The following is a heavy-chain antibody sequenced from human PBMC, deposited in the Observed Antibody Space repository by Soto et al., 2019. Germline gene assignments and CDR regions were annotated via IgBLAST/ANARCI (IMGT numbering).Heavy chain of an antibody. V-gene: IGHV4-61*08. CDR1: WGSGIDNGCH. Sequence: SQMLPLRYSVVWGSGIDNGCHWIWIRKPPGKRMELIWYVYYSGTTNYNPSLKSLVTISVDLSKNRFSLRLSSVTTADTALYYCARTTDVPNTPRSRYFFDYSGQPPLVTLSS. D-gene: IGHD4-17*01. J-gene: IGHJ4*02. CDR3: ARTTDVPNTPRSRYFFDY. CDR2: VYYSGTT.